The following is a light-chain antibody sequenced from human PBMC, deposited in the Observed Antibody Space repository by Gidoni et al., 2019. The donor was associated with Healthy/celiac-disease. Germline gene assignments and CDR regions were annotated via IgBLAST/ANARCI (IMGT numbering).Light chain of an antibody. CDR1: QSVSSSY. V-gene: IGKV3-20*01. J-gene: IGKJ4*01. Sequence: EIVLTQSPGTLSLSPGERATLSCRASQSVSSSYLAWYQQKPGQAPRLLIYGASSRATGIPDRVSGSGSGTDFTLTISRLEPEDFAVYYCQQYGSSLAHFGGGTKVEIK. CDR2: GAS. CDR3: QQYGSSLAH.